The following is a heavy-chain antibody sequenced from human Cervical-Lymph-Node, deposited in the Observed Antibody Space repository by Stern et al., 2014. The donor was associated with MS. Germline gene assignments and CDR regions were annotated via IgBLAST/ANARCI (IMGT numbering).Heavy chain of an antibody. J-gene: IGHJ4*02. D-gene: IGHD3-16*01. Sequence: VQLVQSGAEVKKPGESLKISCKGSGYSFTTYWIGWVRQMPGKGLEWMGIIYPCDSDTRFSPSFQGPVTIPAEKSISTAYLQWSSLKASDTAMYYCTRSAGGGVDYFDYWGQGTLVTVSS. V-gene: IGHV5-51*03. CDR2: IYPCDSDT. CDR1: GYSFTTYW. CDR3: TRSAGGGVDYFDY.